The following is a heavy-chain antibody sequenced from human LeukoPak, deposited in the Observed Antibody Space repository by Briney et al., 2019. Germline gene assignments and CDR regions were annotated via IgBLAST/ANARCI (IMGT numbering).Heavy chain of an antibody. V-gene: IGHV4-34*01. D-gene: IGHD3-10*01. CDR3: ARGYGSGTDY. CDR1: GGSFSGYY. J-gene: IGHJ4*02. CDR2: INHSGGT. Sequence: SETLSLTCAVYGGSFSGYYWSWIRQPPGKGLEWIGEINHSGGTNYNPSLKSRVTISVDTSKNQFSLKLSSVTAADTAVYYCARGYGSGTDYWGQGTLVTVSS.